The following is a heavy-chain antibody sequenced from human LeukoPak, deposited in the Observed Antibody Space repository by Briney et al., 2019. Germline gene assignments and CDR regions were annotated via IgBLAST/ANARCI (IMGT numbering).Heavy chain of an antibody. CDR3: ASEVVVVAATNYFDY. J-gene: IGHJ4*02. V-gene: IGHV1-2*02. D-gene: IGHD2-15*01. CDR2: INPNSGGT. Sequence: GASVKVSCKASGYTFTGYYMHWVRQAPGQGLEWMGWINPNSGGTNYAQKFQGRVTMTRDTSISTAYMELSSLRSEDTAVYYCASEVVVVAATNYFDYWGQGTLVTVSS. CDR1: GYTFTGYY.